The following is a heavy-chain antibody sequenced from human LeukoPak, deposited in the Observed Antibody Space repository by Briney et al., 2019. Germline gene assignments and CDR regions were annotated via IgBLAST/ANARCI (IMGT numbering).Heavy chain of an antibody. D-gene: IGHD5-18*01. Sequence: SVKVSCKASGGTFSSYAISWVRQAPGQGLEWMGGIIPIFGTANYAQKFQGRVTITADESTSTAYMELSSLRSEDTAVYYCARGYSYGPRFDHWGQGTLVTVSS. CDR2: IIPIFGTA. J-gene: IGHJ5*02. V-gene: IGHV1-69*01. CDR1: GGTFSSYA. CDR3: ARGYSYGPRFDH.